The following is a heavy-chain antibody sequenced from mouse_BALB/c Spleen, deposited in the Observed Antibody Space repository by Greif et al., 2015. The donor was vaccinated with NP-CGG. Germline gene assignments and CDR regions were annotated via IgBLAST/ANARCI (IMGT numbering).Heavy chain of an antibody. V-gene: IGHV1-62-2*01. Sequence: VQRVESGAGLVKPGASVKLSCKASGYTFTEYIIHWVKQRSGQGLEWIGWFYPGSGSIKYNEKFKDKATLTADKSSSTVYMELSRLTSEDSAVYFCARHEGRGYYRYDAAMDYWGQGTSVTVSS. CDR1: GYTFTEYI. CDR3: ARHEGRGYYRYDAAMDY. D-gene: IGHD2-14*01. CDR2: FYPGSGSI. J-gene: IGHJ4*01.